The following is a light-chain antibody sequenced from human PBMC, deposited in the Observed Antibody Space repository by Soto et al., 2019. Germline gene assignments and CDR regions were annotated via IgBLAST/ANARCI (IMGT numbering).Light chain of an antibody. Sequence: EIVLTQSPATLSLSPGERATLSCRASQSVSSYLAWYQQKPGQAPRLLIYDVSKRATGIPARFSGSGSGTDFTLIISSLGPEDFAVYYCQQRTNWPRFTFGPGTKVDV. J-gene: IGKJ3*01. CDR1: QSVSSY. CDR3: QQRTNWPRFT. CDR2: DVS. V-gene: IGKV3-11*01.